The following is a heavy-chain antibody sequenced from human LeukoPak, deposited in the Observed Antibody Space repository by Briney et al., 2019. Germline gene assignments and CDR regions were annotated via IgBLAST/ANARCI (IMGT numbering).Heavy chain of an antibody. CDR2: IWYDGSNK. CDR1: GFTFSSYG. V-gene: IGHV3-33*01. CDR3: ARDLLSSGWYEGPFDY. Sequence: GGSLRLSCAASGFTFSSYGMHWVRQAPGKGLEWLAVIWYDGSNKYYADSVKGRFTISRDNSKNTLYLQMNSLRAEDTAVYYCARDLLSSGWYEGPFDYWGQGTLVTVSS. D-gene: IGHD6-19*01. J-gene: IGHJ4*02.